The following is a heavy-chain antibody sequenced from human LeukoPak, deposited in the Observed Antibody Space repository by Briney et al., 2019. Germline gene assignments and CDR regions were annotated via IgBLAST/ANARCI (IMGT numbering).Heavy chain of an antibody. J-gene: IGHJ2*01. CDR2: VHYSGTT. CDR1: GGSISSYSYY. V-gene: IGHV4-61*01. D-gene: IGHD4-11*01. Sequence: SETLSLTCTVSGGSISSYSYYWSWIRQTPGKGLEWIGYVHYSGTTSYNPSLKSRVTISADMSKNQFSLKLSSVTAADTAVYYCARDSSGYSSSWYFDLWGRGTLVTVSS. CDR3: ARDSSGYSSSWYFDL.